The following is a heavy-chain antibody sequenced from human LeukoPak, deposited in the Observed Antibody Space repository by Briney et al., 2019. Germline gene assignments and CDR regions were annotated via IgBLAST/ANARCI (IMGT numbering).Heavy chain of an antibody. CDR3: ARDHEKWLAEEKYYYGMDV. CDR2: INPNSGGT. CDR1: GYTFTGYY. V-gene: IGHV1-2*02. J-gene: IGHJ6*02. D-gene: IGHD6-19*01. Sequence: ASVKVSCKASGYTFTGYYMHWVRQAPGQGLEWMGWINPNSGGTNYAQKFQGRVTMTRDTSISTAYMELSRLRSDDTAVYYCARDHEKWLAEEKYYYGMDVWGQGTTVTVSS.